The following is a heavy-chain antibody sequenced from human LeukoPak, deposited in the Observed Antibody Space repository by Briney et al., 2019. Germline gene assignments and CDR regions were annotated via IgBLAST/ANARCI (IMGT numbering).Heavy chain of an antibody. D-gene: IGHD1-14*01. Sequence: GGSLRLSCAASGFTFSSYAMHWVRQAPGKGLEWVAVISYDGSNKYYADSVKGRFTISRDNSKNTLYLQMNSLRAEDTAVYYCARDPFLTVAPPYWGQGTLVTVSS. CDR1: GFTFSSYA. V-gene: IGHV3-30-3*01. CDR2: ISYDGSNK. J-gene: IGHJ4*02. CDR3: ARDPFLTVAPPY.